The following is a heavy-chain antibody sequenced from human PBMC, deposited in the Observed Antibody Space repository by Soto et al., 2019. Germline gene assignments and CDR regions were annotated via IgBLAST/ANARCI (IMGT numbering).Heavy chain of an antibody. V-gene: IGHV1-58*01. CDR1: GFTFTSSA. CDR3: AAAATVTTGDDAFDI. Sequence: QMQLVQSGPEVKKPGTSVKVSCKASGFTFTSSAVQWVRQARGQRLEWIGWIVVGSGNTNYAQKFQERVTITRDISTSTAYMELSSLRSEDTAVYYCAAAATVTTGDDAFDIWGQGTMVTVSS. J-gene: IGHJ3*02. D-gene: IGHD4-17*01. CDR2: IVVGSGNT.